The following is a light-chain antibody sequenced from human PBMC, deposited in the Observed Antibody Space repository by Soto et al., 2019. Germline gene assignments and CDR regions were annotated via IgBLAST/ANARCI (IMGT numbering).Light chain of an antibody. Sequence: EIVMTQSPATLSVSPGERATLSCRASQSVTIYLAWYQQKPGQAPRLLIYSASTRATGIPARFSGSGSGTVFTLTISSLQSEDFAVYYCQQYNNWPLTFGGGTKVEIK. CDR2: SAS. CDR3: QQYNNWPLT. J-gene: IGKJ4*01. V-gene: IGKV3-15*01. CDR1: QSVTIY.